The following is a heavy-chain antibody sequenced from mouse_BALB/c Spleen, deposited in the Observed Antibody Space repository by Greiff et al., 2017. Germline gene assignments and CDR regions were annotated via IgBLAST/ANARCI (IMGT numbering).Heavy chain of an antibody. CDR2: INSNGGST. D-gene: IGHD2-14*01. J-gene: IGHJ1*01. CDR1: GFTFSSYG. CDR3: SREKVRRYFDV. V-gene: IGHV5-6-3*01. Sequence: EVKLQESGGGLVQPGGSLKLSCAASGFTFSSYGMSWVRQTPDKRLELVATINSNGGSTYYPDSVKGRFTISRDNAKNTLYLQMSSLKSEDTARYYCSREKVRRYFDVWGAGTTVTVSS.